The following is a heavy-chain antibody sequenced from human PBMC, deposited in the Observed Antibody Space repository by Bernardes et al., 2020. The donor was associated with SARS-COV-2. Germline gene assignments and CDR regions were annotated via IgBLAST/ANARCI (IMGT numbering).Heavy chain of an antibody. D-gene: IGHD2-21*01. CDR1: GFSFDVFA. V-gene: IGHV3-30*04. Sequence: GWSLRLSCASSGFSFDVFAMHWVRQAPGKGLEWVAGILYDGRNKFYADSVKGRFTISRDNSKNTLSLEMNSLRREDSAAYYCARAICGATTCQGRDGFDVWGQGT. CDR3: ARAICGATTCQGRDGFDV. CDR2: ILYDGRNK. J-gene: IGHJ3*01.